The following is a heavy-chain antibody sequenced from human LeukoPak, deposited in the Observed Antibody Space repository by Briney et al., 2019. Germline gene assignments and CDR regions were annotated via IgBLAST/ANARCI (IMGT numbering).Heavy chain of an antibody. V-gene: IGHV3-53*01. CDR2: IYSGGST. J-gene: IGHJ4*02. CDR1: GFTFSSHG. CDR3: ARAKPKNMVRGLIMRRESRYYFDY. D-gene: IGHD3-10*01. Sequence: GGTLRLSCAASGFTFSSHGMNWVRQAPGKGLEWVSVIYSGGSTYYADSVKGRFTISRDNSKSTLYIQMNSLRAEDTAVYYCARAKPKNMVRGLIMRRESRYYFDYWGQGTLVTVSS.